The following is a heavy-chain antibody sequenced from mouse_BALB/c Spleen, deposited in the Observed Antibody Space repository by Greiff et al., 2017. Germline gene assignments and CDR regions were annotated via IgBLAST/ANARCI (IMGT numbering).Heavy chain of an antibody. CDR2: IDPSDSYT. J-gene: IGHJ2*01. CDR1: GYTFTSYW. CDR3: TKYGNSYYFDY. Sequence: QVQLQQPGAELVKPGASVKMSCKASGYTFTSYWMHWVKQRPGQGLEWIGVIDPSDSYTSYNQKFKGKATLTVDTSSSTAYMQLSSLTSEDSAVYYCTKYGNSYYFDYWGQGTTLTVSS. V-gene: IGHV1S127*01. D-gene: IGHD2-10*02.